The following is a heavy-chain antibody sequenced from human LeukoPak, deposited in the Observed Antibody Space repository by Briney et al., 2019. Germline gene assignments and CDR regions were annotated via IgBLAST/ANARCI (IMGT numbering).Heavy chain of an antibody. CDR1: GFTFSNNW. J-gene: IGHJ5*02. V-gene: IGHV3-21*01. Sequence: GGSLRLSCAASGFTFSNNWMKWVRQAPGKGLEWVSSISSSSSYIYYAGSVKGRFTISRDNAKNSLYLQMNSLRAEDTAVYYCARASSGYYYWFDPWGQGTLVTVSS. D-gene: IGHD3-22*01. CDR2: ISSSSSYI. CDR3: ARASSGYYYWFDP.